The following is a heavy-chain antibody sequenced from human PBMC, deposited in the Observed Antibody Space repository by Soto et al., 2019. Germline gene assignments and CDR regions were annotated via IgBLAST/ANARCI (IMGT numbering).Heavy chain of an antibody. V-gene: IGHV3-15*01. J-gene: IGHJ4*02. Sequence: XGSLRLSCAAAGFTFRNVRMSRVRKAPGKGLEWVGRVKSRSDGGTTDYAAPVKGRFTVSRDDSQSTLSLQMDSLKIEDSAVYFCTTAAGGMWGADYWGQGPPVTVSS. CDR3: TTAAGGMWGADY. CDR1: GFTFRNVR. D-gene: IGHD1-26*01. CDR2: VKSRSDGGTT.